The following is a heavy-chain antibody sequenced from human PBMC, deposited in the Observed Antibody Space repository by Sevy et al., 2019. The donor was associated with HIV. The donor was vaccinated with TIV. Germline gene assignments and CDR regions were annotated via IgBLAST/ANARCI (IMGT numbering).Heavy chain of an antibody. J-gene: IGHJ4*02. CDR2: FDPEDGET. D-gene: IGHD3-22*01. Sequence: ASVKVSCKVSGYTLTQVSMHWERQAPGEGLEWMGSFDPEDGETIYAQKFQGRVTMTEDTSTDTAYMELNSLRSEDTAVYFCATTKDYYDSSGCPFDYWGQGTLVTVSS. V-gene: IGHV1-24*01. CDR1: GYTLTQVS. CDR3: ATTKDYYDSSGCPFDY.